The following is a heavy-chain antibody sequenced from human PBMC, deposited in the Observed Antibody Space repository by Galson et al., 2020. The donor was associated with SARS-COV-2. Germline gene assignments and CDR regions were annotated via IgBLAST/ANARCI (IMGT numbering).Heavy chain of an antibody. V-gene: IGHV3-74*01. J-gene: IGHJ6*02. CDR1: GFTFSSYW. Sequence: GGSLRLSCAASGFTFSSYWMHWVRQAPGKGLVWVSRINSDGSSTSYADSVKGRFTISRDNAKNTLYLQMYSLRAEDTAVYYCARVGMDNWNYYYYYGMDVWGQGTTVTVSS. D-gene: IGHD1-1*01. CDR3: ARVGMDNWNYYYYYGMDV. CDR2: INSDGSST.